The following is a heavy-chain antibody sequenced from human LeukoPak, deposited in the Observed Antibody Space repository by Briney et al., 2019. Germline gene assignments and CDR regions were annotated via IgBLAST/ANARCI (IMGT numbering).Heavy chain of an antibody. J-gene: IGHJ4*02. D-gene: IGHD3-10*01. CDR2: INHSGST. Sequence: PSETLSLTCAVYGGSFSGYYWSWIRQPPGKGLEWIGEINHSGSTNYNPSLKSRVTISVDTSKNQFSLKLSSVTAVDTAVYYCAKSITMVRGVHDYWGQGTLVTVSS. CDR1: GGSFSGYY. V-gene: IGHV4-34*01. CDR3: AKSITMVRGVHDY.